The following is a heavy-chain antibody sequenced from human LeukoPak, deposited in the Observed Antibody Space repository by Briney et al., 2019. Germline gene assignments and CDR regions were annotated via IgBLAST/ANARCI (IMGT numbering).Heavy chain of an antibody. Sequence: GGSLRLACAASGSILSSYGMHWVRQAPGRGLGWVAVISYDGSNNTYADSVKGRFTISRDNSKKTLYLQMNSLRAEDTAVYYCAKSSDYYGSGSYLVASYFGDYFDYWGQGTLVTVSS. D-gene: IGHD3-10*01. CDR2: ISYDGSNN. CDR1: GSILSSYG. CDR3: AKSSDYYGSGSYLVASYFGDYFDY. J-gene: IGHJ4*02. V-gene: IGHV3-30*18.